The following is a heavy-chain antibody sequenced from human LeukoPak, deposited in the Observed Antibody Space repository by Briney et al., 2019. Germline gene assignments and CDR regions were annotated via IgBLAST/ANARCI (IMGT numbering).Heavy chain of an antibody. Sequence: PGGSLRLSCAASGFTFSSYWMHWVRQAPGKGLVWVSHINTDGSSTSYADSVKGRFTISRDNAENTVYLQMNSLRAEDTAVYYCLSSTSWYWGQGTLVTVSS. CDR2: INTDGSST. D-gene: IGHD2-2*01. V-gene: IGHV3-74*01. CDR1: GFTFSSYW. CDR3: LSSTSWY. J-gene: IGHJ4*02.